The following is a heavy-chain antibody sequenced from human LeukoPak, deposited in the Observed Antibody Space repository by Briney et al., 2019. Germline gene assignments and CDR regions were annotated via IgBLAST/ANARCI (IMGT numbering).Heavy chain of an antibody. CDR1: GFTFSGHD. CDR3: AKSIPAIGLAVSTRQ. J-gene: IGHJ4*02. Sequence: GGSLRLSCAASGFTFSGHDMHWVRQAPGRGLEWVAFIRYDGSNKYHADSVKGRFTISRDNSKNTLYLQMNSLRTDDTAVYYCAKSIPAIGLAVSTRQWGQGTLVTVSS. CDR2: IRYDGSNK. V-gene: IGHV3-30*02. D-gene: IGHD3/OR15-3a*01.